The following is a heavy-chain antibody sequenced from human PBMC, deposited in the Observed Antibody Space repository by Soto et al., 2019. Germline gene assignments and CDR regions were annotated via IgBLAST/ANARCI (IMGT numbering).Heavy chain of an antibody. CDR2: IIPIFGTA. V-gene: IGHV1-69*13. CDR3: AREGGSWNYHRSCYYGMDV. Sequence: VKGACKASGGTMSSYASSWLRHAPGQGLEWMGGIIPIFGTANYAQKFQGRVTITADESTSTAYMELSSLRSEDTAVYYCAREGGSWNYHRSCYYGMDVWGQGTTVTVSS. J-gene: IGHJ6*02. CDR1: GGTMSSYA. D-gene: IGHD1-7*01.